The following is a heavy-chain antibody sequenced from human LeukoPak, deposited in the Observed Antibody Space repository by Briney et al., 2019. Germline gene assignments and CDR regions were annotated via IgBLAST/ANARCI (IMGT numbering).Heavy chain of an antibody. Sequence: GGSLRLSCVASGFNFGSYAMDWVRQAPGKGLEWVGDISYDGGYQSYAVSVRGRFTISRDNSKNALYLQMNSLRAEDAAVYYCATESSLSNWGRGTLVTVSS. CDR3: ATESSLSN. V-gene: IGHV3-30*04. CDR2: ISYDGGYQ. J-gene: IGHJ4*02. CDR1: GFNFGSYA.